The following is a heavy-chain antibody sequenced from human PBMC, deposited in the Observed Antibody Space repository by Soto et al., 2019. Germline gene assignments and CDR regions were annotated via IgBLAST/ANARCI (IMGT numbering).Heavy chain of an antibody. D-gene: IGHD2-15*01. CDR3: ARGGYCSGGSCYFGWFDP. CDR2: MNPNSGNT. Sequence: ASVKVSCKASGYTFTSYDINWVRQATGQGLEWMGWMNPNSGNTGYAQKFQGRVTMTRNTSISTVYMELSSLRSEDTAVYYCARGGYCSGGSCYFGWFDPWGQGTLVTVSS. V-gene: IGHV1-8*01. J-gene: IGHJ5*02. CDR1: GYTFTSYD.